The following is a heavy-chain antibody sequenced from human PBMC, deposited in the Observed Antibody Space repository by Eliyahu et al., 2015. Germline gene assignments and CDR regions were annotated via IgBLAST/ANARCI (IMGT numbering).Heavy chain of an antibody. CDR1: GFTIKSYA. CDR3: ARELNLVYISPDGPLDY. D-gene: IGHD5/OR15-5a*01. V-gene: IGHV1-3*01. J-gene: IGHJ4*02. CDR2: FNSGNRKT. Sequence: QVQLEQSGAEVRTPGASVRISCKASGFTIKSYAIHWVRQAPGQXPEWMGWFNSGNRKTKFSERFQGRITMIRDTSISTVYMELSNLGYEDTAVYYCARELNLVYISPDGPLDYWGQGTRVTVSS.